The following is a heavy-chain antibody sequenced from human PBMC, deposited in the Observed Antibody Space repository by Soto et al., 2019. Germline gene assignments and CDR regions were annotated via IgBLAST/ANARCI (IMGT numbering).Heavy chain of an antibody. CDR2: ISGSGGST. CDR3: AKDVNWAAGIRNWFDP. Sequence: PGGSLRLSCAASGFTFSSYAMSWVRQAPGKGLEWVSAISGSGGSTYYADSVKGRFTISRDNSKNTLYLQMNSLRAEDTAVYYCAKDVNWAAGIRNWFDPWGQGTLVTVSS. V-gene: IGHV3-23*01. J-gene: IGHJ5*02. D-gene: IGHD6-13*01. CDR1: GFTFSSYA.